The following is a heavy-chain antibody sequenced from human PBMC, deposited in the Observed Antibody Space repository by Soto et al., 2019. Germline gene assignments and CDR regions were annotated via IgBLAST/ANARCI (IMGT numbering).Heavy chain of an antibody. CDR3: AKGPGQLVQRDYYYGMDV. J-gene: IGHJ6*02. D-gene: IGHD6-6*01. CDR2: ISGSGGST. V-gene: IGHV3-23*01. Sequence: GGSLRLSCAASGFTFSSYAMSWVRQAPGKGLEWVSAISGSGGSTYYADSVKGRFTISRDNSKNTLYLQMNSLRAEDTAVYYFAKGPGQLVQRDYYYGMDVWGQGTTVTVSS. CDR1: GFTFSSYA.